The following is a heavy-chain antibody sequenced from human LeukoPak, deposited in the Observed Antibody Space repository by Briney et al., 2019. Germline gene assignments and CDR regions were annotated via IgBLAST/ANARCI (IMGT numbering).Heavy chain of an antibody. J-gene: IGHJ4*02. CDR3: ASSLSIAARPADY. V-gene: IGHV3-30-3*01. CDR2: ISYDGSNK. D-gene: IGHD6-6*01. Sequence: PGTSLRLSCEASGFAFGSYAMHWVRQAPGKGLEWVAVISYDGSNKYYADSVKGRFTISRDNSKNTLYLQMNSLRAEDTAVYYCASSLSIAARPADYWGQGTLVTVSS. CDR1: GFAFGSYA.